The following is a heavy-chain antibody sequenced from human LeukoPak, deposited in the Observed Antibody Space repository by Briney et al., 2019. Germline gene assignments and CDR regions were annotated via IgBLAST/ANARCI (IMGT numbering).Heavy chain of an antibody. CDR1: GFTVSSNY. Sequence: GRSLRLSCAASGFTVSSNYMSWVCQAPGKGLEWVSVIYSGGSTYYADSVKGRFTISRDNSKNTLYLQMNSLRAEDTAVYYCAGAMDYSEVVYWGQGTLVTVSS. CDR2: IYSGGST. CDR3: AGAMDYSEVVY. V-gene: IGHV3-66*01. J-gene: IGHJ4*02. D-gene: IGHD3/OR15-3a*01.